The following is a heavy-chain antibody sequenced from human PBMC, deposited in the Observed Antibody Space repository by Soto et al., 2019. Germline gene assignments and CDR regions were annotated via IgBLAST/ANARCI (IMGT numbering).Heavy chain of an antibody. Sequence: GGSLRLSCAASGFTFDDYAMHWVRQAPGKGLEWVSGISWNSGSIGYADSVKGRFTISRDNAKNSLYLQMNSLRAEDTALYYCAKVNYGDYVGHAFDIWGQGTMVTVS. J-gene: IGHJ3*02. CDR2: ISWNSGSI. CDR3: AKVNYGDYVGHAFDI. D-gene: IGHD4-17*01. V-gene: IGHV3-9*01. CDR1: GFTFDDYA.